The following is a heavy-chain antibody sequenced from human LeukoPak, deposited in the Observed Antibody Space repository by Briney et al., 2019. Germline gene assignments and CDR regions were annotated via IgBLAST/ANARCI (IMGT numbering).Heavy chain of an antibody. D-gene: IGHD6-19*01. CDR1: GFTFSSYW. V-gene: IGHV3-7*01. J-gene: IGHJ4*02. CDR3: AREEEWLVSYFDY. Sequence: PGGSLRLPCAASGFTFSSYWMSWVRQAPGKGLEWVANIKQDGSEKYYVDSVKGRFTISRDNAKNSLYLQMNSLRAEDTAVYYCAREEEWLVSYFDYWGQGTLVTVSS. CDR2: IKQDGSEK.